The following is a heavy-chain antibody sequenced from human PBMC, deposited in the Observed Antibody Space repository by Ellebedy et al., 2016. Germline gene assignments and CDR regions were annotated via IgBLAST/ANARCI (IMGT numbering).Heavy chain of an antibody. J-gene: IGHJ6*02. CDR2: VNGDGSTT. V-gene: IGHV3-74*01. CDR1: GFAFSNYW. Sequence: GESLKISXVASGFAFSNYWMHWVRLVPGKGLVWVSHVNGDGSTTIYGDSVRGRFTISRDNGRNTLYLQMNSLRAEDTAVYYCARGGGGSLPYAMAVWGQGTTVTVSS. CDR3: ARGGGGSLPYAMAV. D-gene: IGHD2-15*01.